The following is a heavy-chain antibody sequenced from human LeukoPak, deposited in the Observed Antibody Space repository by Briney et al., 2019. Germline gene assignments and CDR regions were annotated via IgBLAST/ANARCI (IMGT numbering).Heavy chain of an antibody. CDR3: ARAEYDSSGYYFDY. CDR2: IYHSGST. Sequence: PSETLSLTCAVSGGSISSGGYSWSWIRQPPGKGLEWIGYIYHSGSTYYNPSLKSRVTISVDRSKNQLSLKLSSVTAADTAVYYCARAEYDSSGYYFDYWGQGTLVTVSS. D-gene: IGHD3-22*01. V-gene: IGHV4-30-2*01. CDR1: GGSISSGGYS. J-gene: IGHJ4*02.